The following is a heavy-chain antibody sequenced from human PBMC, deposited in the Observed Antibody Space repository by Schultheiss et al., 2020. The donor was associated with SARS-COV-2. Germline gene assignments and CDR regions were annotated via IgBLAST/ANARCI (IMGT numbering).Heavy chain of an antibody. CDR1: GFTFTSSA. J-gene: IGHJ3*02. CDR3: ARVFRGSPYAFDI. D-gene: IGHD1-26*01. CDR2: IVVGSGNT. Sequence: SVKVSCKASGFTFTSSAVQWVRQALGQRLEWIGWIVVGSGNTNYAQKFQGRVTITADESTSTAYMELSRLRSDDTAVYYCARVFRGSPYAFDIWGQGTMVTVSS. V-gene: IGHV1-58*01.